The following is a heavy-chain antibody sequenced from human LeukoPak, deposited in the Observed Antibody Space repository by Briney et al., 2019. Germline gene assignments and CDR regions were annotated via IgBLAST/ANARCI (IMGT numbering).Heavy chain of an antibody. CDR1: GVTATSKY. Sequence: GGSLRLSCAASGVTATSKYMSWVRQAPGKGLEWVSVIYSGGSTYYADSVKGRFPITRDNSKKPLYLQMNSPRAEDTAVYYCARGTGDYWGQGTLVTVSS. V-gene: IGHV3-53*01. CDR2: IYSGGST. CDR3: ARGTGDY. J-gene: IGHJ4*02. D-gene: IGHD1-14*01.